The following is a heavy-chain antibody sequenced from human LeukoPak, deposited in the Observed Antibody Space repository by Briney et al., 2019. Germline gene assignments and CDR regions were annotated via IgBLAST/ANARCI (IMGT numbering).Heavy chain of an antibody. J-gene: IGHJ4*02. D-gene: IGHD3-16*02. CDR1: GLTFSSYA. CDR3: AKGNTFGGVIVAAPDY. Sequence: GGSLRLSCAASGLTFSSYAMSWVRHAPGKRLKWVSAISGSGGSTYYADSVKGRFTISRDNSKNTLYLQMNSLRAEDTAVYYCAKGNTFGGVIVAAPDYWGQGTLVTVSS. CDR2: ISGSGGST. V-gene: IGHV3-23*01.